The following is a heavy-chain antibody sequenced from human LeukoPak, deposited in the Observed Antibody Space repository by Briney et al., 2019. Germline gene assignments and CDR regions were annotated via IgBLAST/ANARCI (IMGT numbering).Heavy chain of an antibody. CDR1: GDSINSLDL. D-gene: IGHD3-22*01. V-gene: IGHV4-4*02. Sequence: SGTLSLTCTVSGDSINSLDLWSWVRQPPGKGLEWIGEMYLSGTTHSNPSVKSRVTISIDKSKNQFFLNLSSVTAADTAVYYCAGLVGRYSSGLYYYFFDYWGQGTLVTVSS. CDR3: AGLVGRYSSGLYYYFFDY. J-gene: IGHJ4*02. CDR2: MYLSGTT.